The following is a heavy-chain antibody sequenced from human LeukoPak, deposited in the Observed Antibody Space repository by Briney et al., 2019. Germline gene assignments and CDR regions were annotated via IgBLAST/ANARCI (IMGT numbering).Heavy chain of an antibody. Sequence: GGSLRLSCAASGFTFSSYSMNWVRQAPGKGLEWVSSISSSSSYIYYADSVKGRFTISRDNAKNSLYLQINSLRAEDTAVYYCARKGSSGSNGFDYWGQGTLVTVSS. CDR1: GFTFSSYS. V-gene: IGHV3-21*01. CDR3: ARKGSSGSNGFDY. CDR2: ISSSSSYI. D-gene: IGHD6-19*01. J-gene: IGHJ4*02.